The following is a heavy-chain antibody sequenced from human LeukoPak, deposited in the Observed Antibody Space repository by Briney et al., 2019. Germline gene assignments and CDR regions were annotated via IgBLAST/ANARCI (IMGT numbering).Heavy chain of an antibody. V-gene: IGHV4-4*07. CDR1: GGSISSYY. Sequence: SETLSLTCTVSGGSISSYYWSCIRQPAGKGLEWIGRIYTSGSTNYNPSLKSRVTISVDTSKNQFSLKLSSVTAADTAVYYCARDPTPLGYCSGGSCSVWGQGTLVTVSS. CDR3: ARDPTPLGYCSGGSCSV. CDR2: IYTSGST. J-gene: IGHJ4*02. D-gene: IGHD2-15*01.